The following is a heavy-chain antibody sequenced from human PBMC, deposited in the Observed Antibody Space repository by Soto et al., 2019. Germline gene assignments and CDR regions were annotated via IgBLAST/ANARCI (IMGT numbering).Heavy chain of an antibody. CDR2: ISSASSET. CDR1: GLTFSRVS. Sequence: GGSLRLSCEASGLTFSRVSMNWVRQDPGKGLEWVASISSASSETWYADSAKGRFIISRDNAQNSLFLQMNTLRPEDSAIYYCARVAYWGPGTQVTVSS. J-gene: IGHJ4*02. V-gene: IGHV3-21*01. CDR3: ARVAY.